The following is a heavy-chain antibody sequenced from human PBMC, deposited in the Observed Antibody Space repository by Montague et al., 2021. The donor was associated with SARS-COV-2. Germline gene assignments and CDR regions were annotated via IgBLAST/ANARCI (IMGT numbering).Heavy chain of an antibody. CDR2: ISPSGST. J-gene: IGHJ4*02. V-gene: IGHV4-34*01. CDR3: TTGVSKAFLQERDF. D-gene: IGHD2-8*01. CDR1: GGPFSDYY. Sequence: SETLSLTCGVSGGPFSDYYWTWVRQSAGKGLQWIGDISPSGSTYYNPPLKGRVNISADPSKSRFSLTLTSVSSADTATYFCTTGVSKAFLQERDFWGQGIVVTV.